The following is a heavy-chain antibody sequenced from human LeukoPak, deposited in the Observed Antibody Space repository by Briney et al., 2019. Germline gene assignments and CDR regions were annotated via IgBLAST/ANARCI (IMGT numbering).Heavy chain of an antibody. D-gene: IGHD2-8*01. CDR3: ARELGCTNGVCYGGYDY. Sequence: ASVKVSCKASGYTFTSYGIGWVRQAPGQGLEWMGWISAYNGNTNYAQKLQGRVTMTTDTSTSTAYMELRSLRSDDTAVYYCARELGCTNGVCYGGYDYWGQGTLVTVSS. CDR1: GYTFTSYG. J-gene: IGHJ4*02. CDR2: ISAYNGNT. V-gene: IGHV1-18*01.